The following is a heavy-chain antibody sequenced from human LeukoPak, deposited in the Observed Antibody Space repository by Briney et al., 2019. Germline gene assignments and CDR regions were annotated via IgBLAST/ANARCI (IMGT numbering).Heavy chain of an antibody. J-gene: IGHJ4*02. CDR2: IHTNTGNP. V-gene: IGHV7-4-1*02. Sequence: ASVKVSCKGSGYTFTAYPLNWVRQAPGQGLEWVGLIHTNTGNPTYAQGFTGRFVFSLDTSFSTAYLQISSLKAEDTAAYYCARVQGNYDSSDYAYDFWGQETLVTVSS. CDR1: GYTFTAYP. D-gene: IGHD3-22*01. CDR3: ARVQGNYDSSDYAYDF.